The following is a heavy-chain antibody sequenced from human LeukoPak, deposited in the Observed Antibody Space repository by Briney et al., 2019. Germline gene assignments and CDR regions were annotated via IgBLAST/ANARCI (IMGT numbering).Heavy chain of an antibody. Sequence: PGGSLRLSCAASGFTFDNYGMSWVRQAPGKGLEWVSGISGSGGSTYYADSVRGRFTISRDNSKNTLFMQMNRLRAEDTAIYYCAKVGATPVGPLDYWGQGTLVTVSS. CDR3: AKVGATPVGPLDY. J-gene: IGHJ4*02. V-gene: IGHV3-23*01. CDR2: ISGSGGST. CDR1: GFTFDNYG. D-gene: IGHD4-23*01.